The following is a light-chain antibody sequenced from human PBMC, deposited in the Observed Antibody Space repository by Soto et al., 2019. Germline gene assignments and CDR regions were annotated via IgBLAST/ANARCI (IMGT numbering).Light chain of an antibody. CDR1: QSVSSN. CDR3: HQYNSWPPWT. J-gene: IGKJ1*01. V-gene: IGKV3-15*01. CDR2: GAS. Sequence: EIVMTQSPATLSVSPGERATLSCRASQSVSSNLAWYQQKPGQAPSLLIYGASTRATGIPARFSGSGSETEFTLSISSLQSEDFAVYYCHQYNSWPPWTFGQGTKVEMK.